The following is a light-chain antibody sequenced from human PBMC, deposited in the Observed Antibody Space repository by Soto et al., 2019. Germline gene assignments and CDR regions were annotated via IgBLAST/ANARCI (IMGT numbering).Light chain of an antibody. CDR1: QSVYNNY. CDR2: GAS. V-gene: IGKV3-20*01. CDR3: QEYGRSPGT. J-gene: IGKJ1*01. Sequence: EIVLTQSPGTLSLSPGERATLSCRASQSVYNNYLAWYQQKPGQAPRLLINGASSRAAGIPDRFSGSGSGTDFTLTISRLEPEDFAVYYWQEYGRSPGTFGQGTKVEIK.